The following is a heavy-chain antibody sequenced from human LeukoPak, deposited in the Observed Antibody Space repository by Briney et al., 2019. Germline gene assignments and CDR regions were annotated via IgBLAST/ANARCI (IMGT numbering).Heavy chain of an antibody. CDR2: IYYSVTT. CDR3: ARVGYCSSTSCYAGFPLDP. CDR1: GGSISSYY. Sequence: SETLSLTCTVSGGSISSYYLSWIRQPPGKGLECIGYIYYSVTTNYNPSLKSRVTISVDTSKNQFSLKLSSVTAADTAVYYCARVGYCSSTSCYAGFPLDPWGQGTLVTVSS. J-gene: IGHJ5*02. D-gene: IGHD2-2*01. V-gene: IGHV4-59*01.